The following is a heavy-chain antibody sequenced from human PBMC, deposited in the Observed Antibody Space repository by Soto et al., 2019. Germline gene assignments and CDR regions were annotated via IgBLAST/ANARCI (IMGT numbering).Heavy chain of an antibody. V-gene: IGHV1-46*01. CDR1: GYTFTSYY. D-gene: IGHD2-15*01. CDR2: INPSGGST. CDR3: ASGIGYCSGGSCYDRGYYYYGMDV. J-gene: IGHJ6*02. Sequence: QVQLVQSRAEVKKPGASVKVSCKASGYTFTSYYMHWVRQAPGQGLEWMGIINPSGGSTSYAQKFQGRVTMTRDTSTSTVYMELSSLRSEDTAVYYCASGIGYCSGGSCYDRGYYYYGMDVWGQGTTVTVSS.